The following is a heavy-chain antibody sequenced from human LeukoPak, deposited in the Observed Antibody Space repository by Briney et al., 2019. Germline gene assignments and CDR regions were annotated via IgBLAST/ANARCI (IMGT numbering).Heavy chain of an antibody. V-gene: IGHV1-2*02. J-gene: IGHJ4*02. CDR2: ISPNSGDT. D-gene: IGHD2-2*01. CDR1: GYTFTSYD. CDR3: ARDLGSTFRYYFAY. Sequence: ASVKVSCKASGYTFTSYDINWVRQATGQGLEWMGWISPNSGDTNYAQKFQGRVTMTRDTSISTAYMELSSLRSDDTAVYYCARDLGSTFRYYFAYWGQGTLVTLHS.